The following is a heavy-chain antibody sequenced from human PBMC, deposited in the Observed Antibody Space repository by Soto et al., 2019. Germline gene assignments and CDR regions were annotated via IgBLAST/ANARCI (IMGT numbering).Heavy chain of an antibody. Sequence: QVQLQESGPGLVKPSQTLSLTCTVSGGSISSGGYYWNWIRQHPGKGLEWIGYIYYTGSTYYNPSPXSXXTLSVDASKHRFSLKLSSLAAADTAVYYCAREPRYWGQGPLLTVS. CDR1: GGSISSGGYY. CDR3: AREPRY. CDR2: IYYTGST. V-gene: IGHV4-31*03. J-gene: IGHJ4*02.